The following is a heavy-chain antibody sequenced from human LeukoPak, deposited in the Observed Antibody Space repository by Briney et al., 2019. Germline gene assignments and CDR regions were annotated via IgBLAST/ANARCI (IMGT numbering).Heavy chain of an antibody. CDR3: ARQLYGSDY. Sequence: SETLSLTCAVYVGSFSGYYWSWTRQAPGKGLEWIGEINHSGRTNYNPSLKGRVTISVDTSKNQFSLKLSSVTAADTAVYYCARQLYGSDYWGQGTLVTVSS. CDR2: INHSGRT. CDR1: VGSFSGYY. V-gene: IGHV4-34*01. D-gene: IGHD4-17*01. J-gene: IGHJ4*02.